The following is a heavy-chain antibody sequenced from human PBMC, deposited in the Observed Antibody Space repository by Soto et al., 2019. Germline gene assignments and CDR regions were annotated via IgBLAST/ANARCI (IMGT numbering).Heavy chain of an antibody. J-gene: IGHJ4*02. Sequence: GGSLRLSCAASGFTFSSYGMHWVRQAPGKGLEWVAVISYDGSNKYYADSVKGRFTISRDNSKNTLYLQMNSLRAEDTAVYYCASDSARYTAAPDIADYWGQGTLVTVSS. CDR3: ASDSARYTAAPDIADY. D-gene: IGHD1-1*01. V-gene: IGHV3-30*03. CDR2: ISYDGSNK. CDR1: GFTFSSYG.